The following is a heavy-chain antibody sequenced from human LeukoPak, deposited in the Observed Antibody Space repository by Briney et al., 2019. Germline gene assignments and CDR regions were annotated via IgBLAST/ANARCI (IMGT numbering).Heavy chain of an antibody. J-gene: IGHJ5*02. V-gene: IGHV4-59*11. D-gene: IGHD2-2*01. Sequence: SETLSLTCTVSGGSIRSHYWSWIRQPPGKGLEWIGSIYYSGTTNYTPSLKSRVTISVDTSKSQFSLKLSSVTAADTAVYYCARDLSAGKYCSSTSCFSLWDGFDPWGQGTLVTVSS. CDR3: ARDLSAGKYCSSTSCFSLWDGFDP. CDR2: IYYSGTT. CDR1: GGSIRSHY.